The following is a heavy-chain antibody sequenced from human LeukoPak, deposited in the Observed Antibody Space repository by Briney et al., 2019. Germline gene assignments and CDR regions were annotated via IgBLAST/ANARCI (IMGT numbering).Heavy chain of an antibody. Sequence: PGGSLRLSCAASGFTVSSNYMSWVRQAPGKGLEWVSVNYSGGSTYYADSVKGRFTISRDNSKNTLYLQMNSLRAEDTAVYYCATSSGSYWDDAFDIWGQGTMVTVSS. CDR1: GFTVSSNY. CDR3: ATSSGSYWDDAFDI. V-gene: IGHV3-53*01. CDR2: NYSGGST. J-gene: IGHJ3*02. D-gene: IGHD3-10*01.